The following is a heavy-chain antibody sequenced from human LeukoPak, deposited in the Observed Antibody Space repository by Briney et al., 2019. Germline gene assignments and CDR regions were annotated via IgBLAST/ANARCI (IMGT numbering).Heavy chain of an antibody. CDR1: GYSISSDYY. V-gene: IGHV4-38-2*02. CDR3: ARVGSGSYYYYYYYMDV. D-gene: IGHD3-10*01. CDR2: IYHSGST. J-gene: IGHJ6*03. Sequence: PSETLSLTCTVSGYSISSDYYWGWSRQPPGMGLEWIGSIYHSGSTYYNPSLKSRVTISVDASKNQFSLRLSSVTAADTAVYYCARVGSGSYYYYYYYMDVWGKGTTVTVSS.